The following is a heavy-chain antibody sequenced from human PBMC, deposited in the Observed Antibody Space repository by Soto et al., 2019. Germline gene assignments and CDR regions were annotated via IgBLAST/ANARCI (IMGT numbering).Heavy chain of an antibody. Sequence: SVKVSCKASGGTFSSYAISWVRQAPGQGLEWMGGIIPIFGTANYAQKFQGRVTITADESTSTAYMELSSLRSEDTAVYYCALSLKLYDSSGYYFDYWGQGTLVTAPQ. D-gene: IGHD3-22*01. J-gene: IGHJ4*02. CDR2: IIPIFGTA. CDR3: ALSLKLYDSSGYYFDY. CDR1: GGTFSSYA. V-gene: IGHV1-69*13.